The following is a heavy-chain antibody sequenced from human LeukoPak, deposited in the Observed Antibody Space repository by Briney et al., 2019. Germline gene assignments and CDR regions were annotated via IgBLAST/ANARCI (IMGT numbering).Heavy chain of an antibody. CDR1: GYTFTSYD. CDR3: ARGRNSLRYFDWLFALDY. J-gene: IGHJ4*02. D-gene: IGHD3-9*01. Sequence: GASVKVSCKASGYTFTSYDINWVRQATGQGLEWMGWMNPNSGNTGYAQKFQGRVTMTRNTSISTAYMELSSLRSEDTAVYYCARGRNSLRYFDWLFALDYWGQGTLSPSPQ. CDR2: MNPNSGNT. V-gene: IGHV1-8*01.